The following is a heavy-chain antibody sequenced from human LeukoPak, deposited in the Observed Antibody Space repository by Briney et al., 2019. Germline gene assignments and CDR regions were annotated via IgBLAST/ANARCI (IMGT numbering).Heavy chain of an antibody. V-gene: IGHV4-59*12. CDR2: IYYSGST. CDR1: GGSISSYY. D-gene: IGHD6-19*01. CDR3: AREAIAVAGAINDY. Sequence: PSETLSLACSVSGGSISSYYWNFIRQPPGKGLEWIGNIYYSGSTYYNPSLKSQVAISVDTSKNQFSLKLSSVTAADTAVYYCAREAIAVAGAINDYWGQGTLVTVSS. J-gene: IGHJ4*02.